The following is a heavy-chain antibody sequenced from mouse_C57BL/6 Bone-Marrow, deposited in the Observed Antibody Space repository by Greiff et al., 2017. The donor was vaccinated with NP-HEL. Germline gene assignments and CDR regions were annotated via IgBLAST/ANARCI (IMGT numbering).Heavy chain of an antibody. Sequence: VKLVESGPGLVAPSQSLSITCTVSGFSLTSYGVDWVRQPPGTGLEWLGVLWGGGSTNYNSALMSRLSISKDNSKSQVFIKMNKLQTDDTAMYDCAKHGGEAYWYFDVGGTGTTVTVAS. CDR2: LWGGGST. CDR3: AKHGGEAYWYFDV. V-gene: IGHV2-9*01. J-gene: IGHJ1*03. CDR1: GFSLTSYG.